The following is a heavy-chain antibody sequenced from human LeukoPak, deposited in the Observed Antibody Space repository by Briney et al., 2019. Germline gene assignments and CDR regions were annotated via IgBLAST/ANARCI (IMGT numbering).Heavy chain of an antibody. CDR2: MYLSGTT. Sequence: SETLSLTCAVSGGSITSVNLWAWVRQPPGKGLEWVGEMYLSGTTTCNPSLRGRATISLDRSKNQVSLRLNSVTAANTALYYCAGLVGRYSNGMYYYFDYWGQGILVTVSS. V-gene: IGHV4-4*02. CDR1: GGSITSVNL. CDR3: AGLVGRYSNGMYYYFDY. D-gene: IGHD1-26*01. J-gene: IGHJ4*02.